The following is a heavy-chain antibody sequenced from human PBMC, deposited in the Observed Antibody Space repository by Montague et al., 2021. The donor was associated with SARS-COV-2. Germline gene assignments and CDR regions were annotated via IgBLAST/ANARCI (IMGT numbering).Heavy chain of an antibody. CDR1: GGSFSTYS. CDR3: ARLGDGVVPSPILGVGPYYSYYYMDV. Sequence: SETLSLTCAAHGGSFSTYSWNWIRQPPGKGLEWIGEIHHGGSTNYNPSLKSRVTISADTSKNQFSLKLTSVAAADTAVYYCARLGDGVVPSPILGVGPYYSYYYMDVRGKGTTVTVSS. J-gene: IGHJ6*03. CDR2: IHHGGST. V-gene: IGHV4-34*01. D-gene: IGHD3-10*01.